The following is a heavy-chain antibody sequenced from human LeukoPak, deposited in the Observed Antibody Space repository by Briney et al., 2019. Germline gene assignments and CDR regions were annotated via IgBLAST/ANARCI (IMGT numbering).Heavy chain of an antibody. V-gene: IGHV4-38-2*02. D-gene: IGHD3-10*02. CDR1: GYSISSGYY. J-gene: IGHJ4*02. CDR2: VYHSGST. Sequence: PSETLSLTCTVSGYSISSGYYWGWIRQPPGKGLEWIGSVYHSGSTYYNPSLKSRVTISVDTSKNQFSLKLSSVTAADTALYYCARQYFLILSLYYFDYWGQGTLVTVSS. CDR3: ARQYFLILSLYYFDY.